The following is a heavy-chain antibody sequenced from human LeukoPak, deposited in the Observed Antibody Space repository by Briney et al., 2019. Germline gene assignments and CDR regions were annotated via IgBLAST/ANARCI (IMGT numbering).Heavy chain of an antibody. Sequence: GGSLRLSCAASGFTFSSYAMSWVRQAPGKGLEWVSAISGSGGSTYYADSVKGRFTISRDNSKNTLYLRMNSLRAEDTAVYYCAKDLGSGSYFSTPFDYWGQGTLVTVSS. D-gene: IGHD1-26*01. CDR1: GFTFSSYA. CDR3: AKDLGSGSYFSTPFDY. CDR2: ISGSGGST. J-gene: IGHJ4*02. V-gene: IGHV3-23*01.